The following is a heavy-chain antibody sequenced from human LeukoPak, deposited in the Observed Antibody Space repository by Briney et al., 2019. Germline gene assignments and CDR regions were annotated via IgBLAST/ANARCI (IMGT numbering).Heavy chain of an antibody. V-gene: IGHV4-39*07. CDR2: IYYSGST. CDR3: ARGGIAAAGTPSTPFDY. J-gene: IGHJ4*02. D-gene: IGHD6-13*01. CDR1: GGSISSSSYY. Sequence: SETLSLTCTVSGGSISSSSYYWGWIRQPPGTGLEWIGSIYYSGSTYYNPSLKSRVTISVDTSKNQFSLKLSSVTAADTAVYYCARGGIAAAGTPSTPFDYWGQGTLVTVSS.